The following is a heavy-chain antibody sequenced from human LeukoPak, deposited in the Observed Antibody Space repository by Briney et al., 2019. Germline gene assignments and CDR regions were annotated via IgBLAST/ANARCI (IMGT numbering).Heavy chain of an antibody. CDR1: GGSISSYY. CDR3: ARRRGVDILTGYDLYWFDP. V-gene: IGHV4-59*01. CDR2: IYHSGST. Sequence: PSETLSLTCAVYGGSISSYYWSWIRQPPGKGLEWIGYIYHSGSTKYNPSLKSRVTISIDTSKNQFSLKLSSVTAADTAVYYCARRRGVDILTGYDLYWFDPWGQGTLVTVSS. D-gene: IGHD3-9*01. J-gene: IGHJ5*02.